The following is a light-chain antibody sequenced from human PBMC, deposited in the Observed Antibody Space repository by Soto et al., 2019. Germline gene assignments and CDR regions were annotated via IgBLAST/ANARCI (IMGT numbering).Light chain of an antibody. CDR3: CSHSASYTFV. Sequence: QSALTQPRSVSGSPGQSVTISCTGTSSDVGGYNCVSWYQQHPGEAPQLIIYDVTQRPSGVPDRFSGSKSGNTASLSISGLQAEDEADYYCCSHSASYTFVFGTGTKVTVL. V-gene: IGLV2-11*01. CDR2: DVT. CDR1: SSDVGGYNC. J-gene: IGLJ1*01.